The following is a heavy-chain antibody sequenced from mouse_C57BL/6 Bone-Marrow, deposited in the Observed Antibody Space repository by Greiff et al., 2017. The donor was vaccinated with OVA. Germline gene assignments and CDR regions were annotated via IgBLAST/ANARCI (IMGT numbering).Heavy chain of an antibody. J-gene: IGHJ4*01. V-gene: IGHV1-15*01. CDR3: TLHYAMDY. CDR2: IDPETGGT. Sequence: QVQLKESGAELVRPGASVTLSCQASGYTFTDYEMHWVKQTPVHGLEWIGAIDPETGGTAYNQKFKGKAILTADKSSSTAYMERRSLTSEDSAVYYCTLHYAMDYWGQGTSVTVSS. CDR1: GYTFTDYE.